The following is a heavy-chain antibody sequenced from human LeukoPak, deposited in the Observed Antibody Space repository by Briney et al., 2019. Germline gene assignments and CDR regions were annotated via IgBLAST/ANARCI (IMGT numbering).Heavy chain of an antibody. Sequence: GGSLRLSCAASGFTFSSYWMSWVRQAPGKGLEWVVNIKQDGSEKYYVDSVKGRFTISRDNAKSSLYLQMNSLRAEDTAVYYCARMGSSWYYFDYWGQGTLVTVSS. V-gene: IGHV3-7*03. CDR2: IKQDGSEK. CDR1: GFTFSSYW. CDR3: ARMGSSWYYFDY. J-gene: IGHJ4*02. D-gene: IGHD6-13*01.